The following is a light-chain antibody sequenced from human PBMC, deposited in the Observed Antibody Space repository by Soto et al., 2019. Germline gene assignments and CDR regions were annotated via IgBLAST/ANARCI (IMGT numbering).Light chain of an antibody. Sequence: IVSTQAPSTLSVSPLERATLSFMASQSVDSNLAWYQQKPGQPPRLLIYDASTRAAGIPARFSASGTGTDFTLTISDVQPEDFAVYYCQQRSNWPRTFGQGTKVDIK. V-gene: IGKV3-11*01. J-gene: IGKJ1*01. CDR2: DAS. CDR3: QQRSNWPRT. CDR1: QSVDSN.